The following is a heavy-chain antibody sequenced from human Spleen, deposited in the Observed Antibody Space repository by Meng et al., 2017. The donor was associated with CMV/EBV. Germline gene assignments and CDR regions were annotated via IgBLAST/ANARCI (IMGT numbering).Heavy chain of an antibody. V-gene: IGHV4-61*01. CDR2: IYYSGST. J-gene: IGHJ5*02. CDR3: ARGRSWFDP. Sequence: LTCPVSGGSVSSGSYYWSWIRQPPGKGLEWIGYIYYSGSTNYTPSLKSRVTISVDTSKNQFSLKLSSVTAADTAVYYCARGRSWFDPWGQGTLVTVSS. CDR1: GGSVSSGSYY.